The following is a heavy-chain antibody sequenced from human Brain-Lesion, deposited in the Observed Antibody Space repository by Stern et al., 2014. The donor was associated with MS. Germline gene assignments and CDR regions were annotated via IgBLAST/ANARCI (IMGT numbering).Heavy chain of an antibody. J-gene: IGHJ5*02. CDR1: GFTFGSCA. Sequence: VQLVESGGGVVQPGRPLRLSCVASGFTFGSCAMHWVRPAPGKGLEWVAGASSDGSNKYYADSVKGRFTISRDNSQNTLYMQMSSLRPEDTAVYYCAKDRQYLTYFFDHWGQGSLVTVSS. D-gene: IGHD2/OR15-2a*01. CDR2: ASSDGSNK. V-gene: IGHV3-30*18. CDR3: AKDRQYLTYFFDH.